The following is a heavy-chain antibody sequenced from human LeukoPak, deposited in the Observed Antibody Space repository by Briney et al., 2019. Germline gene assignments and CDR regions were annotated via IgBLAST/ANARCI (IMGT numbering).Heavy chain of an antibody. CDR1: GGSFSGYY. J-gene: IGHJ3*02. V-gene: IGHV4-34*01. D-gene: IGHD4-17*01. CDR2: INHSGST. CDR3: ARTDYADYDAFDI. Sequence: PSXXLSLTCAVYGGSFSGYYWSWIRQPPGKGLEWIGEINHSGSTNYNPSLKSRVTISVDTSKNQFSLKLSSVTAADTAVYYCARTDYADYDAFDIWGQGTMVTVSS.